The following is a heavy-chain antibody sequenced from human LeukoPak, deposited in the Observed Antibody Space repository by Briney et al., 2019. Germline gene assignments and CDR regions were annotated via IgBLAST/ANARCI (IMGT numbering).Heavy chain of an antibody. CDR2: IYDSGST. D-gene: IGHD5-24*01. CDR3: ARVEMATTAFDY. V-gene: IGHV4-59*01. Sequence: PSETLSLTCTVSGDSISSYYWSWIRQPPGKGLEWIGYIYDSGSTNYNPSLKSRVTISVDTSKNQFSLKLSSVTAADTAVYYCARVEMATTAFDYWGQGTLVTVSS. CDR1: GDSISSYY. J-gene: IGHJ4*02.